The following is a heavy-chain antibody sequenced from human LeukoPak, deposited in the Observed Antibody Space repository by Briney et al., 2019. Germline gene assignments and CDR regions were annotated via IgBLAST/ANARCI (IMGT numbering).Heavy chain of an antibody. J-gene: IGHJ4*02. V-gene: IGHV4-39*01. CDR3: ARRAMITFGGVIVSFRDY. Sequence: SETLSLTCTVSGGSISSSSYCWGWLRQPPGKGLEWFGSIYYSGSTYYNPSLKSRVTISVDTSKNQFSLKLSSVTAADTAVYYCARRAMITFGGVIVSFRDYWGEGTLVTVSS. D-gene: IGHD3-16*02. CDR2: IYYSGST. CDR1: GGSISSSSYC.